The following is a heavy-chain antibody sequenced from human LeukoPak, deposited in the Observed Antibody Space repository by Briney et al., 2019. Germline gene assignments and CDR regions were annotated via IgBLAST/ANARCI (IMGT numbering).Heavy chain of an antibody. V-gene: IGHV3-15*01. CDR1: GFTFSNAW. CDR2: IKSKTDGGTT. J-gene: IGHJ4*02. CDR3: STDQTYCTITGCYRYYFDY. Sequence: GGSLRLSCAASGFTFSNAWVTWVRQAPGKGLEWVGRIKSKTDGGTTDYPAPVKGRFTISRDDSKNTLNLQMNSLKTEDTGVYYCSTDQTYCTITGCYRYYFDYWGQGTLVTVSS. D-gene: IGHD2-2*01.